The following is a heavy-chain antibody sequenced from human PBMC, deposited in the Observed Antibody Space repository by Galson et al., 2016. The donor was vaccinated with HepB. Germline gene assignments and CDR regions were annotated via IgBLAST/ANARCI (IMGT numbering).Heavy chain of an antibody. Sequence: SLRLSCAASGFIFSSYAMSWVRQAPGKGLEWVAVISYDGSKKYYADSAKGRFTISRDNSKNTLYLQMNSLRAEDTAVYYCAKNDILTGYSAFDYWGQGTLVTVSS. J-gene: IGHJ4*02. CDR2: ISYDGSKK. CDR1: GFIFSSYA. CDR3: AKNDILTGYSAFDY. D-gene: IGHD3-9*01. V-gene: IGHV3-30*18.